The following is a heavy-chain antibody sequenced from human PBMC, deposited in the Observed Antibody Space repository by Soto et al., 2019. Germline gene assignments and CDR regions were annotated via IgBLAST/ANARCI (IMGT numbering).Heavy chain of an antibody. CDR1: GGSISSYY. CDR2: IYYSGST. D-gene: IGHD2-2*02. CDR3: ARSRARYCSSTSCYTTVTAYYMDV. V-gene: IGHV4-59*01. J-gene: IGHJ6*03. Sequence: SETLSLTCTVSGGSISSYYWSWIRQPPGKGLEWIGYIYYSGSTNYNPSLKSRVTISVDTSKNQFSLKLSSVTAADTAVYYCARSRARYCSSTSCYTTVTAYYMDVWGKGTTVTVSS.